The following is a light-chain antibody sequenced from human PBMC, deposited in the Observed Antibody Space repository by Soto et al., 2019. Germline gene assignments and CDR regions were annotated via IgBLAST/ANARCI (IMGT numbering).Light chain of an antibody. J-gene: IGKJ1*01. Sequence: DIQMTQSPSTLSASVGDRVTITCRASQRISTWLAWYQQKPGKAPKLLIYDVSSLGSGVPSRFSGSGSGTEFTLTISSLQPDDSATYYCQQCNTFWTFGQGTKVDI. V-gene: IGKV1-5*01. CDR2: DVS. CDR1: QRISTW. CDR3: QQCNTFWT.